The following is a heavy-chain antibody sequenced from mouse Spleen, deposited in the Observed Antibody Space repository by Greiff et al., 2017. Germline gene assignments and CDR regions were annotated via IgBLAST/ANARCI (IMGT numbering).Heavy chain of an antibody. Sequence: QVQLQQSGAELARPGASVKMSCKASGYTFTSYTMHWVKQRPGQGLEWIGYINPSSGYTKYNQKFKDKATLTADKSSSTAYMQLSSLTSEDSAVYYCARGSDGYYAYYAMDYGGQGTSVTVSS. CDR1: GYTFTSYT. V-gene: IGHV1-4*01. D-gene: IGHD2-3*01. J-gene: IGHJ4*01. CDR3: ARGSDGYYAYYAMDY. CDR2: INPSSGYT.